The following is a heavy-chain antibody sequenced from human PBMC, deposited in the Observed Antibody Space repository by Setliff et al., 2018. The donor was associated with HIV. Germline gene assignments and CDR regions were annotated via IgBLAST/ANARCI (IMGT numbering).Heavy chain of an antibody. Sequence: ASVKVSCKASGYTFTTYYIHWVRQAPGQGLEWMGILNPSEGTTSFAQKFQGRVTMTRDTSTSTVYMDLSSLRADDTAVYYCASTSDLYSSGWYYAYWGQGTLVTVSS. CDR3: ASTSDLYSSGWYYAY. D-gene: IGHD6-19*01. V-gene: IGHV1-46*01. CDR2: LNPSEGTT. CDR1: GYTFTTYY. J-gene: IGHJ4*02.